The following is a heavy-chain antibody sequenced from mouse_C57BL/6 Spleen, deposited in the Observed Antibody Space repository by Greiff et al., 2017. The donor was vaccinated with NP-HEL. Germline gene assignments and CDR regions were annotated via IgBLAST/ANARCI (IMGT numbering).Heavy chain of an antibody. J-gene: IGHJ2*01. V-gene: IGHV1-61*01. Sequence: VQLQQPGAELVRPGSSVKLSCKASGYTFTSYWMDWVKQRPGQGLEWIGNIYPSDSETHYNQKFKDKATLAVDKSSSTAYMQLSSLTSEDSAVYYCATLSIGDYWGQGTTLTVSS. CDR1: GYTFTSYW. D-gene: IGHD2-14*01. CDR2: IYPSDSET. CDR3: ATLSIGDY.